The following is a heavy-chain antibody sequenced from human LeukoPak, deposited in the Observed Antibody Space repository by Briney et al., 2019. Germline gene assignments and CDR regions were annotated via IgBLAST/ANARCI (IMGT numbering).Heavy chain of an antibody. Sequence: SAKVSCKAAAGTFISYAISWVRHAPGQGLEWMGGIISIFGTANYAQKFQGRVTITTDECTSTAYMELSSLRSEDTAVYYCAREVRCSGGSCYLSEYFQHWGQGTLVTVPS. CDR2: IISIFGTA. CDR3: AREVRCSGGSCYLSEYFQH. CDR1: AGTFISYA. J-gene: IGHJ1*01. D-gene: IGHD2-15*01. V-gene: IGHV1-69*05.